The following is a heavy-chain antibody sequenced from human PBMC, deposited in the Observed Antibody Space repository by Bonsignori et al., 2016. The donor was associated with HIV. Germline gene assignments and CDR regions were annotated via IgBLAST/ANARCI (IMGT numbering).Heavy chain of an antibody. Sequence: VRQMPGKGLEWIGIIHPSDSDTRYSPSFKGHVTISADKSVTTAFLHWNSLKASDTGLYYCARRDRNYYSSARPFDSWGQGTLVTVSS. V-gene: IGHV5-51*01. J-gene: IGHJ4*02. D-gene: IGHD3-10*01. CDR3: ARRDRNYYSSARPFDS. CDR2: IHPSDSDT.